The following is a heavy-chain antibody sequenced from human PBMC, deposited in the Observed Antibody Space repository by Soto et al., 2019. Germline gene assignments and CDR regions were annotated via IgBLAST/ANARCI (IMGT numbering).Heavy chain of an antibody. J-gene: IGHJ4*02. CDR2: ISGSGVST. V-gene: IGHV3-23*01. Sequence: GGSLRLSCADSGFTFSTYAMGWVRQAPGKGLEWVSTISGSGVSTYYADYVKGRFTISRDNSKNTLYLQMNSLRAEDTAVYYCAKDPRNWNYSGSHWGQGTLVTVSS. CDR1: GFTFSTYA. CDR3: AKDPRNWNYSGSH. D-gene: IGHD1-7*01.